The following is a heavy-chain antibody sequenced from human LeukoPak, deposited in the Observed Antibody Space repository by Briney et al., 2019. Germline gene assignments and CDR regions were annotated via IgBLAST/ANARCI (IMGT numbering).Heavy chain of an antibody. CDR2: ISAYNGNT. D-gene: IGHD1-26*01. CDR3: AGAVRSGVGAIGFDY. V-gene: IGHV1-18*01. CDR1: GYTFTSYG. J-gene: IGHJ4*02. Sequence: GASVKVSCKASGYTFTSYGISWVRQAPGQGLEWMGWISAYNGNTNYAQKLQGRVTMTTDTSTSTAYMELRSLRSDDTAVYYCAGAVRSGVGAIGFDYWGEGALVTVSS.